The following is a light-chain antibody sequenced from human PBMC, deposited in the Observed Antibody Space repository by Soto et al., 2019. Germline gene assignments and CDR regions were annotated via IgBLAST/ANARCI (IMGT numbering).Light chain of an antibody. CDR1: EDLRNY. CDR3: QRLRSYPST. CDR2: DAS. J-gene: IGKJ4*01. V-gene: IGKV1-9*01. Sequence: SQLTQSPASLSASRGHRVTVTCRVIEDLRNYLDWYQQKPGKAPKLLICDASSLYSGVPSRFSGSGSGTEFTLTISGLQPEDFAAYYCQRLRSYPSTVGGGTKVEI.